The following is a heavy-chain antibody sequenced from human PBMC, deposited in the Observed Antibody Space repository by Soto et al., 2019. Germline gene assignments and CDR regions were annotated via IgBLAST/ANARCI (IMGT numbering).Heavy chain of an antibody. J-gene: IGHJ5*02. D-gene: IGHD2-2*01. CDR1: GFTFSNYA. CDR2: LSGSGGST. CDR3: AKDTVPVATPWFDP. V-gene: IGHV3-23*01. Sequence: GGSLRLSCAASGFTFSNYAMSWVRQAPGKGLEWASTLSGSGGSTYYADSVKGRFTISRDNSKNTLYLQMNSLRAEDTAVYYCAKDTVPVATPWFDPWGQGTLVTVSS.